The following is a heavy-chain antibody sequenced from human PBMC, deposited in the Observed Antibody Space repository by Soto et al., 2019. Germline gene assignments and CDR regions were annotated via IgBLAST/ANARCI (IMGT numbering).Heavy chain of an antibody. CDR3: ARYDYNGYYFDY. J-gene: IGHJ4*02. CDR2: MNPNSGNT. V-gene: IGHV1-8*01. D-gene: IGHD4-4*01. CDR1: GYTFTSYD. Sequence: WASVRVSCKASGYTFTSYDINWVRQATGQGLEWMGWMNPNSGNTGYAQKFQGRVTMTRNTSISTAYMELSSLRSEDTAVYYCARYDYNGYYFDYWGQGTLVTVSS.